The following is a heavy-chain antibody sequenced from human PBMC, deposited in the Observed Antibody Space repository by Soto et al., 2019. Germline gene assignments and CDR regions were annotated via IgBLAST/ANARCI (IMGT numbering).Heavy chain of an antibody. V-gene: IGHV1-69*01. J-gene: IGHJ5*02. CDR2: IIPIFGTA. D-gene: IGHD3-16*01. CDR1: GGTFSSYA. CDR3: AREFGGGGYGGNSEP. Sequence: QVQLVQSGAEVKKPGSSVKVSCKASGGTFSSYAISWVRQAPGQGLEWMGGIIPIFGTANYAQKFQGRVTITADESTSTAYIEVRSLRSEDTAVYYCAREFGGGGYGGNSEPWGQGTLVTVSS.